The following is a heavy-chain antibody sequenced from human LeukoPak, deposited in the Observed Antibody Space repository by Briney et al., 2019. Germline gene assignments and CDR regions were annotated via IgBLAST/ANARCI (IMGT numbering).Heavy chain of an antibody. D-gene: IGHD4-17*01. Sequence: GGSLRLSCAASGFTFSGSALHWVRQAPGKGLEWVSAISGSGGSTYYADSVKGRFTISRDNSKNTLYLQMNSLRAEDTAVYYCAKEGVYGDYDWFDPWGQGTLVTVSS. V-gene: IGHV3-23*01. J-gene: IGHJ5*02. CDR1: GFTFSGSA. CDR2: ISGSGGST. CDR3: AKEGVYGDYDWFDP.